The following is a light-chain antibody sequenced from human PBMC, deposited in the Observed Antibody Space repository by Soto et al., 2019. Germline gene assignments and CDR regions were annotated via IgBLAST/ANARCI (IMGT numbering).Light chain of an antibody. J-gene: IGKJ1*01. Sequence: EIVMTQSPATLSVSPGERATLSCRASQSVSSNLAWYQQKPGQAPRLLIYGASTRATGIPARFSGSGSGTEFPLTISGLQSEDFAVYYCQHYNNWSPWTFGEGTKVEIK. CDR1: QSVSSN. CDR2: GAS. V-gene: IGKV3-15*01. CDR3: QHYNNWSPWT.